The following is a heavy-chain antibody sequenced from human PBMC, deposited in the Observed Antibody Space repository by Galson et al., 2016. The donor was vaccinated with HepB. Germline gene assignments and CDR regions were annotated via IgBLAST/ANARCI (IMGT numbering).Heavy chain of an antibody. CDR3: ARGRGPTD. D-gene: IGHD3-10*01. J-gene: IGHJ4*02. Sequence: SLRLSCAASGFHVSDNYMSWVRQAPGKGLEWVSMMYRGGSTFYGDSVQGRFIISRDSSKNTLYFQMNSLRAEDTAVYYCARGRGPTDWGQGTLVTVSS. CDR2: MYRGGST. CDR1: GFHVSDNY. V-gene: IGHV3-66*01.